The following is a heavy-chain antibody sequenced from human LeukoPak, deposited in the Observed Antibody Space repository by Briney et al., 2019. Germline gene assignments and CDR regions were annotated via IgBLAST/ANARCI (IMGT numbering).Heavy chain of an antibody. D-gene: IGHD2-2*01. CDR1: GYSISSGYY. Sequence: SETLSLTCAVSGYSISSGYYWGWMRQPPGKGLEWIGSIYHSGSTYYNPSLKSRVTISVDTSKNQFSLKLSSVTAADTAVYYCARLGGGCSSTSCYGWFDPWGQGTLVTVSS. V-gene: IGHV4-38-2*01. CDR3: ARLGGGCSSTSCYGWFDP. CDR2: IYHSGST. J-gene: IGHJ5*02.